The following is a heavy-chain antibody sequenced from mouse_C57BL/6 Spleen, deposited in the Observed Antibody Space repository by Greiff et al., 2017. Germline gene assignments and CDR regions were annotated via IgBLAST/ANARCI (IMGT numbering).Heavy chain of an antibody. CDR2: IWRGGST. CDR3: AKKCAWRYAMDY. J-gene: IGHJ4*01. V-gene: IGHV2-5*01. CDR1: GYSLTSYG. Sequence: QVQLQQSGPGLVQPSQSLSITCTASGYSLTSYGVHWVRQSPGKGLEWLGVIWRGGSTDYNAAFMSRLSITKDNSTSQVFFKMKSLRADDAAIYYCAKKCAWRYAMDYWGQGTSVTVS.